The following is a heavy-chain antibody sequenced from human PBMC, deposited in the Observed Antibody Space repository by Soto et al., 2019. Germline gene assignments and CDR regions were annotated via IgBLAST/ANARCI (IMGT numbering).Heavy chain of an antibody. Sequence: PGGPLRLSCAASGFAFSSHPMSWVRQAPERGREWVSGISDGGDLTYNADSVKGRFTISRDNSKNILFLQMNSLRAEDTALYYCARRAFGSSRSFDIWGQGTMVTVSS. CDR3: ARRAFGSSRSFDI. CDR1: GFAFSSHP. J-gene: IGHJ3*02. CDR2: ISDGGDLT. D-gene: IGHD6-6*01. V-gene: IGHV3-23*01.